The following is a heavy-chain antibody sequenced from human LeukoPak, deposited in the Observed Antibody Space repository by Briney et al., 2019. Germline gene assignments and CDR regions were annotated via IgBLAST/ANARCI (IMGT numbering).Heavy chain of an antibody. CDR2: ISSSSSYM. CDR1: GFTFSSYS. Sequence: GGSLRLSCAASGFTFSSYSMNWVRQAPGKGLEWVSSISSSSSYMYYADSVKGRFTISRDNAKNSLYLQMNSLRAEDTAGYYCARDTTVTTRNPDAFDTWGQGTMVTVSS. J-gene: IGHJ3*02. V-gene: IGHV3-21*01. D-gene: IGHD4-17*01. CDR3: ARDTTVTTRNPDAFDT.